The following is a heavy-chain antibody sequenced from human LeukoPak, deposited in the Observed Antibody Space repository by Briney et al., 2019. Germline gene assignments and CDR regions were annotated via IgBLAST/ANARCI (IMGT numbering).Heavy chain of an antibody. Sequence: WASVKVSCKASGYTFTSYDINWVRQATGQGLEWMGWMNPNSGNTGYAQKFQGRVTITRNTSISTAYMELSSLRSEDTAVYYCARLLRRHAFDIWGQGTMVTVSS. D-gene: IGHD4-17*01. CDR1: GYTFTSYD. V-gene: IGHV1-8*03. CDR2: MNPNSGNT. CDR3: ARLLRRHAFDI. J-gene: IGHJ3*02.